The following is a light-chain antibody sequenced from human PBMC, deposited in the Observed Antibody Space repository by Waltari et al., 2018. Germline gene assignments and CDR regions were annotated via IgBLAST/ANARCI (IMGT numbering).Light chain of an antibody. CDR3: QQYGSWYI. CDR1: QSVASNH. J-gene: IGKJ2*01. V-gene: IGKV3-20*01. CDR2: GAS. Sequence: EVVLTQSPGTLSLSPGERATLSCRASQSVASNHLAWYQQKPGQAPRLLIYGASSRVPGIPDRFSGSGSGTDFTLTISRLEPEDFAVYYCQQYGSWYIFGQGTKLEIK.